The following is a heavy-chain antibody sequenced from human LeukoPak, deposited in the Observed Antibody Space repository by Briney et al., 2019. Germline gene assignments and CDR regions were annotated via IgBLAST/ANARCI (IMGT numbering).Heavy chain of an antibody. D-gene: IGHD3-3*01. CDR2: INHSGST. CDR1: GASISSSTYY. J-gene: IGHJ5*02. V-gene: IGHV4-39*07. CDR3: ARDHLANLASRLFDP. Sequence: SETLSLTCTVSGASISSSTYYWGWIRQPPGKGLEWIGEINHSGSTNYNPSLKSRVTISVDTSKNQFSLKLSSVTAADTAVYYCARDHLANLASRLFDPWGQGTLVTVSS.